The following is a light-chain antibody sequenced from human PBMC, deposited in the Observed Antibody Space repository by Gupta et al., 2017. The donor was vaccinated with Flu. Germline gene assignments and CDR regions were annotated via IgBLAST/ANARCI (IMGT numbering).Light chain of an antibody. CDR1: NLGNKY. Sequence: SYEVTQPPSVSVSPGQTASITCSGDNLGNKYVCWYQQKPGQSPVLVIYQDYKRPSGIPERFSGSCSGDTATLTISGTQAIDEASYYCQAWDSGTSVVFGGGTKLTVL. CDR3: QAWDSGTSVV. CDR2: QDY. V-gene: IGLV3-1*01. J-gene: IGLJ2*01.